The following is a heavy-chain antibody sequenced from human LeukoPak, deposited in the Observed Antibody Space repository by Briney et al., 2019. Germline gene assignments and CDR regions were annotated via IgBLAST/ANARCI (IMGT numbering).Heavy chain of an antibody. Sequence: SETLSLTCTVSGGSISSYYWSWIRQPPGKGLEWIGYIYYSGSTNYNPSLKSRVTISVDTSKNQFSLKLSSVTAADTAVYYCARDRYYYDSSGYRYYNYGMDVWGQGTTVTVSS. V-gene: IGHV4-59*01. CDR1: GGSISSYY. CDR2: IYYSGST. J-gene: IGHJ6*02. D-gene: IGHD3-22*01. CDR3: ARDRYYYDSSGYRYYNYGMDV.